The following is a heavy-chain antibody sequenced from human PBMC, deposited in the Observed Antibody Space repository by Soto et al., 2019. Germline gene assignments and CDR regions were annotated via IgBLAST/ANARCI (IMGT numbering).Heavy chain of an antibody. Sequence: QLQLQESGSGLVKPSQTLSLTCAVSGGSISSGGYSWSWIRQPPGKGLEWIGYIYHSGSTYYNPSLKSLVTISVDRSKNQFSLKLSSVTAADTAVYYCARVPRGVGATEYYFDYWGQGTLVTVSS. J-gene: IGHJ4*02. CDR1: GGSISSGGYS. CDR3: ARVPRGVGATEYYFDY. V-gene: IGHV4-30-2*01. D-gene: IGHD1-26*01. CDR2: IYHSGST.